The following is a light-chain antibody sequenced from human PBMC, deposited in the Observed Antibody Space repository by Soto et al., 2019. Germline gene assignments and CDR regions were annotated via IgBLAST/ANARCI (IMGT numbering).Light chain of an antibody. CDR2: DVS. Sequence: QSALTQPRSVSGSPGQSVTISCTGTSSDVGGYNYVSWYQQHPGKAPQLVIYDVSQRPSGVPDRFSGSKSGNTASLTISGLQAEDEADYYCFSYAGSYTHWVFGGGTKLTVL. V-gene: IGLV2-11*01. J-gene: IGLJ3*02. CDR1: SSDVGGYNY. CDR3: FSYAGSYTHWV.